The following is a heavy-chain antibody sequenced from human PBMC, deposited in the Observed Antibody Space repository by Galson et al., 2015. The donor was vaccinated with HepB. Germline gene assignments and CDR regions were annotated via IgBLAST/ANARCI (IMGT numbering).Heavy chain of an antibody. CDR3: ASSVEGAFDI. Sequence: SLRLSCAASEFTFSDSGMHWVRQAPGKGLEWVAIIWYDGTNKYYADSVKGRFTISRDNSKNTLYLQMNSLRAEDTAVYYCASSVEGAFDIWGQGTMVTVSS. V-gene: IGHV3-33*01. CDR2: IWYDGTNK. CDR1: EFTFSDSG. J-gene: IGHJ3*02.